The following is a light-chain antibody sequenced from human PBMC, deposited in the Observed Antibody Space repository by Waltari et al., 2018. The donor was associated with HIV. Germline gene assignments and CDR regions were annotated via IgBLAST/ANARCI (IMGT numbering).Light chain of an antibody. J-gene: IGKJ1*01. CDR1: QRVSSN. CDR2: GAS. Sequence: EIVMTQSPATLSVSPGERATLSCRASQRVSSNLAWYQQKPGQAPSLLIYGASTRATGIPARFSGSGSGTECTLTISSLQSEDFAVYYCQQYNNWPPWTFGQGTKVEIK. V-gene: IGKV3-15*01. CDR3: QQYNNWPPWT.